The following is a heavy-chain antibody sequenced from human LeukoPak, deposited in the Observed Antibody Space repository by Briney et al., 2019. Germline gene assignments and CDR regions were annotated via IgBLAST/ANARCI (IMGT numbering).Heavy chain of an antibody. CDR3: ARDGPIYCSSTSCGWFDP. J-gene: IGHJ5*02. CDR1: GGSISSYY. V-gene: IGHV4-4*07. Sequence: SETLSLTCTVSGGSISSYYWSWIRQPAGKGLEWIGRIYTSGSTNYNPSLKSRVTMSVDTSKNQFSLKPSSVTAADTAVYYCARDGPIYCSSTSCGWFDPWGQGTLVTVSS. D-gene: IGHD2-2*01. CDR2: IYTSGST.